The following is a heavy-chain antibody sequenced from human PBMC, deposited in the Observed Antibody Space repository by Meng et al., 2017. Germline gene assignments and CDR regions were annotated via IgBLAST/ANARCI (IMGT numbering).Heavy chain of an antibody. V-gene: IGHV3-21*01. Sequence: GESLKISCAASGFTFSSYSMNWVRQAPGKGLEWVSSISSSSSYIYYADSVKGRFTISRDNAKNSLYLQMNSLRAEDTAVYYCARDEQIGVHSNIYYWGQGTLVTVSS. CDR1: GFTFSSYS. CDR2: ISSSSSYI. J-gene: IGHJ4*02. CDR3: ARDEQIGVHSNIYY. D-gene: IGHD1/OR15-1a*01.